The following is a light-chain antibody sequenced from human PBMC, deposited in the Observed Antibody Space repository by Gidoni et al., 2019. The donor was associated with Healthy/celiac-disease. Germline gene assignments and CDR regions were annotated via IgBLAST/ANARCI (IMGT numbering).Light chain of an antibody. J-gene: IGKJ4*01. Sequence: DIQLTQSPSFLSASVGDRVTITCRASQGISSYLAWYQQKPGKSPKILIYAASTLQSGVPSRFSGSGSGTEFTRTISSLQPEDFATYYCQQLNSYPLFXGXTKVEIK. V-gene: IGKV1-9*01. CDR1: QGISSY. CDR2: AAS. CDR3: QQLNSYPL.